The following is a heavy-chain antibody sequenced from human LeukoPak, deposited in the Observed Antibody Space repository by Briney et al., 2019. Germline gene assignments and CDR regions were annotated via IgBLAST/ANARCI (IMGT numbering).Heavy chain of an antibody. V-gene: IGHV3-30*03. CDR1: GFTFSSYE. CDR2: ISYDGSNK. D-gene: IGHD3-3*01. Sequence: PGGSLRLSCAASGFTFSSYEMNWVRQAPGKGLEWVAVISYDGSNKYYAGSVKGRFTISRDNSKNTLYLQMNSLRAEDTAVYYCARVFTPNLIFPRQKNAFDIWGQGTMVTVSS. J-gene: IGHJ3*02. CDR3: ARVFTPNLIFPRQKNAFDI.